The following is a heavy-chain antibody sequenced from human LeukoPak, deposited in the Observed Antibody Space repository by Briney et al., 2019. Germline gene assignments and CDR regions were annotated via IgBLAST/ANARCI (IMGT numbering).Heavy chain of an antibody. CDR2: ISSSGSTI. CDR3: ARGAPPKPGYYGSGSYPVDY. CDR1: GFTFSDYY. V-gene: IGHV3-11*01. J-gene: IGHJ4*02. D-gene: IGHD3-10*01. Sequence: GGSLRLSCAASGFTFSDYYMSWIRQAPGKGLERVSYISSSGSTIYYADPVKGRFTISRDNAKNSLYLQMHSLRAEDTSVYYCARGAPPKPGYYGSGSYPVDYWGQGALVTVSS.